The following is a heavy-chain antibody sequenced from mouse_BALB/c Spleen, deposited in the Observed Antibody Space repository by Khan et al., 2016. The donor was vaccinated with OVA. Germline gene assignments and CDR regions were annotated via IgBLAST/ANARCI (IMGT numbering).Heavy chain of an antibody. CDR2: ISSDADYT. J-gene: IGHJ3*01. V-gene: IGHV5-6*01. CDR1: GLTFSSYS. CDR3: ASHLTGSFDY. D-gene: IGHD4-1*01. Sequence: EVELVESGGDLVKPGGSLKLSCAASGLTFSSYSMSWVRQTPDKRLEWVASISSDADYTYYPDSVKGRFTISRDNAKNTLYLQMSSLKSEDTAMYYCASHLTGSFDYWGQGTLVTVSA.